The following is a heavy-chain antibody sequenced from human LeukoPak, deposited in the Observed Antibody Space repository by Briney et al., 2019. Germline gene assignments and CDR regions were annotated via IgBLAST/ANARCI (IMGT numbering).Heavy chain of an antibody. Sequence: GGSLRLSCAASGFTFDDYAMHWVRQAPGKGLEWVPLISWDGGSTYYADSVKGRFTISRHNSKNSLYLQMNSLRAEDTALYYCAKGDYGDYEPLDYWGQGTLVTVSS. D-gene: IGHD4-17*01. CDR2: ISWDGGST. CDR3: AKGDYGDYEPLDY. J-gene: IGHJ4*02. V-gene: IGHV3-43D*03. CDR1: GFTFDDYA.